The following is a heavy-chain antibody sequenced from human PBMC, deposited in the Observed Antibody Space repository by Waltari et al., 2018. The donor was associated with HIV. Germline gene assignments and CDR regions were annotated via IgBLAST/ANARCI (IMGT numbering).Heavy chain of an antibody. V-gene: IGHV4-59*01. Sequence: QVQLQESGTGLVKPSETLSLTCNVSGDSITGNYWNWIRQPPGKEAEWIGYISYSGITTSTPSLKSRVSMSLVSSKSQFSLKLRSVTALDTAVYYCARGRRWLQFHGHYYFDYWGQGILVTVSS. CDR2: ISYSGIT. CDR3: ARGRRWLQFHGHYYFDY. J-gene: IGHJ4*02. D-gene: IGHD5-12*01. CDR1: GDSITGNY.